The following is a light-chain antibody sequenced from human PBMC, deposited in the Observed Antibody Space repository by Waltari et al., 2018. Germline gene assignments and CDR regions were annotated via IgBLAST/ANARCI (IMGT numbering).Light chain of an antibody. J-gene: IGLJ2*01. CDR2: DDS. V-gene: IGLV3-21*04. Sequence: SYVLTQPPSVSVAPGETARITCGGHNIGGKTVHWYQQRPGQAPVVVIHDDSDRPSGIPERFSGSNSGKTATLTISRVEVGDEADYYCQVWDSSSDHVIFGGGTTLTVL. CDR3: QVWDSSSDHVI. CDR1: NIGGKT.